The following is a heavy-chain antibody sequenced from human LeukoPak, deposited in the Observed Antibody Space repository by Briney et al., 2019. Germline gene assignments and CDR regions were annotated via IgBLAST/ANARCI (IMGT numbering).Heavy chain of an antibody. CDR3: AKDGTASWYYYGSGSYYNAQYYYYYMDV. CDR1: GFTVSSNY. Sequence: PGGSLRLSCAASGFTVSSNYMSWVRQAPGKGLEWVSVIYSGGSTYYADSVKGRFTISRDNSKNTLYLQMNSLRAEDTAVYYCAKDGTASWYYYGSGSYYNAQYYYYYMDVWGKGTTVTISS. V-gene: IGHV3-66*02. CDR2: IYSGGST. J-gene: IGHJ6*03. D-gene: IGHD3-10*01.